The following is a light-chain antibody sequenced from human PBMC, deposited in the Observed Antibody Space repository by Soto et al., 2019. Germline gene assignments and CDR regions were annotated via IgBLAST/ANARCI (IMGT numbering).Light chain of an antibody. V-gene: IGKV3-15*01. Sequence: EMMMTQSPATLSVSPGERATLSSRASQSVSANLAWYQQKPGQAPRLLIYGAFTRATGIPARFSGSGSGTEFTLTISSLQSEDFAVYYCQQYNKWPLTFGGGTKVEIK. CDR1: QSVSAN. CDR2: GAF. CDR3: QQYNKWPLT. J-gene: IGKJ4*01.